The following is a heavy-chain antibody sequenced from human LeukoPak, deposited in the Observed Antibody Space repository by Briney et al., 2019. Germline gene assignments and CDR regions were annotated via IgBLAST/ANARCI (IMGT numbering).Heavy chain of an antibody. D-gene: IGHD2-2*01. CDR1: GYSISSGYY. J-gene: IGHJ4*02. CDR3: ARVMEYQLLWYDY. Sequence: SETLSLTCTVSGYSISSGYYWGWIRQPPGKGLERIGSIYHSGSTYYNPSLKSRVTISVDTSKNQFSLKLSSVTAADTAVYYCARVMEYQLLWYDYWGQGTLVTVSS. V-gene: IGHV4-38-2*02. CDR2: IYHSGST.